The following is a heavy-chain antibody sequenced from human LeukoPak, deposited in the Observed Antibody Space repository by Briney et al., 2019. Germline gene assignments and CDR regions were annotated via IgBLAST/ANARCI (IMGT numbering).Heavy chain of an antibody. CDR3: AKRWDRGSYYGSGDLIGFDY. Sequence: CPGGSLRLSCAASGFTFDDYGMSWVRQAPGKGLEWVSGINWNSGSTGYADSVKGRFTISRDNAKNSLYLQMNSLRAEDTAVYYCAKRWDRGSYYGSGDLIGFDYWGQGTLVTVSS. J-gene: IGHJ4*02. CDR2: INWNSGST. D-gene: IGHD3-10*01. CDR1: GFTFDDYG. V-gene: IGHV3-20*04.